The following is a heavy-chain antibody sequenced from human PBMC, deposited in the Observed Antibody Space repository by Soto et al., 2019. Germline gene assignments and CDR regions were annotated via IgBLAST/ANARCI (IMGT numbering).Heavy chain of an antibody. Sequence: EVQLVESGGGLVQPGRSLRLSCAASGFTFDGYGMHWVRQAPGKGLEWVSGISWNSGSIGYADSVKGRFTISRDNAKNSLYLQMNSLRAEDTALYYCAKDQSHRNTSPDYWGQGTLVTVSS. D-gene: IGHD5-18*01. CDR3: AKDQSHRNTSPDY. CDR1: GFTFDGYG. J-gene: IGHJ4*02. CDR2: ISWNSGSI. V-gene: IGHV3-9*01.